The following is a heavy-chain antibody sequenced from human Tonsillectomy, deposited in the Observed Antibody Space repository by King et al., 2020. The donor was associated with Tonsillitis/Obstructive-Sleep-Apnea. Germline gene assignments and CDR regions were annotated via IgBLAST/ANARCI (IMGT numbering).Heavy chain of an antibody. CDR3: ARRYCGGDCYRNAFSYYYYGLDV. CDR2: IIPILGIA. D-gene: IGHD2-21*02. J-gene: IGHJ6*02. Sequence: VQLVESGAEVKKPGSSVKVSCKASGGTFSSNVISWVRQAPGQGLEWMGGIIPILGIANYAQKVQGRFTITADKSTSTAYMELSSLRSEDTAVYYCARRYCGGDCYRNAFSYYYYGLDVWGQGTTVTVSS. V-gene: IGHV1-69*10. CDR1: GGTFSSNV.